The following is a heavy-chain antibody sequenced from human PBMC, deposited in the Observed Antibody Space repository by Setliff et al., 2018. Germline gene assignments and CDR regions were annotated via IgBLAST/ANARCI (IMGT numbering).Heavy chain of an antibody. Sequence: SVKVSCKASGATFSSYGISWVRQAPGQGLAWMGGTIPMFGTTEYAQKFQGRHTIITDESTNTAFMPRSRLRSHDTDVYYRVREGVDSRSSTDYLYYMDVWGKGTTVTVSS. D-gene: IGHD3-22*01. V-gene: IGHV1-69*05. J-gene: IGHJ6*03. CDR2: TIPMFGTT. CDR1: GATFSSYG. CDR3: VREGVDSRSSTDYLYYMDV.